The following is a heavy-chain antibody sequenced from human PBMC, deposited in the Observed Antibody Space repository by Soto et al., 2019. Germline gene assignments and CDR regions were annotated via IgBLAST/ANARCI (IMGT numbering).Heavy chain of an antibody. Sequence: QVQLVQSGPEVRKPGASVKVSCKASGYTFTSYAFTWVRQAPGQGLEWMGWISASNGNTNYAQNLQGRVTLITGTSTSTAYMELRSLRSDDTAVYYCARDSCYYFDYWGQGTLVTVSS. CDR1: GYTFTSYA. CDR3: ARDSCYYFDY. V-gene: IGHV1-18*01. CDR2: ISASNGNT. J-gene: IGHJ4*02.